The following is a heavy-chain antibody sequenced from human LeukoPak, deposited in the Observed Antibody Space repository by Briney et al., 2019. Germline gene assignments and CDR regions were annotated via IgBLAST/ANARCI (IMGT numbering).Heavy chain of an antibody. CDR3: SSSTYDSSGYHYFDY. CDR2: IRSKANSYAT. Sequence: PGGSLRLSCAASGFTFSGSAMHWVCQASGKGLEWVGRIRSKANSYATAYAASVKGRFTISRDDSKNTAYLQMNSLKAEDTAVYYCSSSTYDSSGYHYFDYWGQGTLVTVSS. D-gene: IGHD3-22*01. CDR1: GFTFSGSA. J-gene: IGHJ4*02. V-gene: IGHV3-73*01.